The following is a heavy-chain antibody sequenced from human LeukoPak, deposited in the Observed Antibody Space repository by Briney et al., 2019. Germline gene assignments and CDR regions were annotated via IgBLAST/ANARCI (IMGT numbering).Heavy chain of an antibody. CDR1: GYTFTASY. V-gene: IGHV1-2*02. J-gene: IGHJ4*02. CDR2: VNPNTGGT. Sequence: GASVKVSCKASGYTFTASYMHWVRLAPGRGLEWMGWVNPNTGGTYYAQNFQGRVTMTGDTSISTAYMELSRLRSDDTAMYYCASNYDNWGQGTLVTVSS. CDR3: ASNYDN.